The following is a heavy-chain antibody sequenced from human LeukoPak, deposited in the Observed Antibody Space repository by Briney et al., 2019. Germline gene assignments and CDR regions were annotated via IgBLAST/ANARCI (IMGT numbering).Heavy chain of an antibody. CDR1: GYTFTSYA. Sequence: ASVKVSCKASGYTFTSYAMHWVRQAPGQRLEWMGWINAGNGNTKYSQKFQGRVTITRDTSASTAYMELSSLRSEDTAVYYCARKVGVPPYYYYGMDVWGQGTTVTISS. D-gene: IGHD2-15*01. J-gene: IGHJ6*02. CDR3: ARKVGVPPYYYYGMDV. V-gene: IGHV1-3*01. CDR2: INAGNGNT.